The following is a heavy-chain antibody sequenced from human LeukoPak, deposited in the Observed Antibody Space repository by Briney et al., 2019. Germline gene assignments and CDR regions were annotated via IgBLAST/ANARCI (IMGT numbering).Heavy chain of an antibody. J-gene: IGHJ4*02. D-gene: IGHD4-17*01. CDR3: ARNGYYSVDY. Sequence: PSETLSLTCVVSGGSISENWWSWVRQTPGKGLEWLGEIYHSGNTNYNPSLKSRVIISVDKSNNQLSLELKSVTAADTAVYYCARNGYYSVDYWGQGTLVTVSS. CDR1: GGSISENW. CDR2: IYHSGNT. V-gene: IGHV4-4*02.